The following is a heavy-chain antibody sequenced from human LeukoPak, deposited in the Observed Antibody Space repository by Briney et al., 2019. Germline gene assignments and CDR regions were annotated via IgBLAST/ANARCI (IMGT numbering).Heavy chain of an antibody. V-gene: IGHV3-23*01. CDR2: IGTSSANT. J-gene: IGHJ3*01. CDR3: ARDPPVLRYFDWLPQRDAFDV. CDR1: GFTFSSFA. D-gene: IGHD3-9*01. Sequence: PGGSLRLSCAASGFTFSSFALSWIRQAPGKGLEWVSAIGTSSANTYYADSVKGRFTISRDNSQNTPYLQINNLRAEDTAVYYCARDPPVLRYFDWLPQRDAFDVWGQGTMVTVSS.